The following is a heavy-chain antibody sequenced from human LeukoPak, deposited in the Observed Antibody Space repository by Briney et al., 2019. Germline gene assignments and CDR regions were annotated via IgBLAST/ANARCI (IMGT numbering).Heavy chain of an antibody. J-gene: IGHJ4*02. D-gene: IGHD1-26*01. CDR3: AGGRWISGSYYNFDY. CDR2: ICTSGST. V-gene: IGHV4-4*07. Sequence: TPSETLSLTCTVSGGSISSYYWSWIRQPAGKGLEWIGRICTSGSTNYNPSLKSRVTISADTSNNQLSLKLNSLTAAGTAVYYCAGGRWISGSYYNFDYWGQGTLVTVSS. CDR1: GGSISSYY.